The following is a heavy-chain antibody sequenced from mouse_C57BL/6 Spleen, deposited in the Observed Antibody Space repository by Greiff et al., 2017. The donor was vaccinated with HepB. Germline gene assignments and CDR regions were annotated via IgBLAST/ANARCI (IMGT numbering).Heavy chain of an antibody. D-gene: IGHD1-1*01. CDR1: GYAFSSYW. CDR2: IYPGDGDT. CDR3: ARGDYYGSSPDY. V-gene: IGHV1-80*01. Sequence: VQGVESGAELVKPGASVKISCKASGYAFSSYWMNWVKQRPGKGLEWIGQIYPGDGDTNYNGKFKGKATLTADKSSSTAYMQLSSLTSEDSAVYFCARGDYYGSSPDYWGQGTTLTVSS. J-gene: IGHJ2*01.